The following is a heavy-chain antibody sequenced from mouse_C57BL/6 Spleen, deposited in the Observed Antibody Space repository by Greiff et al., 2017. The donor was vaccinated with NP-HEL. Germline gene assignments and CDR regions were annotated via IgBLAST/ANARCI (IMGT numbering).Heavy chain of an antibody. V-gene: IGHV1-26*01. CDR3: ASSLCYYGSSCAMDY. J-gene: IGHJ4*01. CDR2: INPNNGGT. Sequence: EVKLQQSGPELVKPGASVKISCKASGYTFTDYYMNWVKQSHGKSLEWIGDINPNNGGTSYNQKFKGKATLTVDKSSSTAYMELRSLTSEDSAVYYCASSLCYYGSSCAMDYWGQGTSVTVSS. CDR1: GYTFTDYY. D-gene: IGHD1-1*01.